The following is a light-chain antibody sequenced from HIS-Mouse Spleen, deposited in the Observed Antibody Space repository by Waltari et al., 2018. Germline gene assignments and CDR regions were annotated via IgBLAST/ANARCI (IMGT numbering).Light chain of an antibody. CDR2: DDS. CDR1: NIGRKR. J-gene: IGLJ2*01. CDR3: QVWDSSSDHVV. V-gene: IGLV3-21*03. Sequence: SYVLTQPPSVSVAPGKTARITCGGNNIGRKRVHWYQQKPGQAPGLVVYDDSDRPSGTPERFSGSNSGNTATLTISRVEAGDEADYYCQVWDSSSDHVVFGGGTKLTVL.